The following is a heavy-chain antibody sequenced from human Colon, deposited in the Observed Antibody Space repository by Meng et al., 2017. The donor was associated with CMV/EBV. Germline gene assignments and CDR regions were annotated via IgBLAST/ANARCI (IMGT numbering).Heavy chain of an antibody. J-gene: IGHJ4*02. Sequence: AAFVFPFSFSWMIWVRLAPGKGLEWVCRILTITEGGATDYVAPVKGRFTISRDDSRNTVYLQMNSLKAEDTGVYYCTSGNGKSDCDYWGQGTLVTVSS. CDR2: ILTITEGGAT. V-gene: IGHV3-15*07. CDR1: VFPFSFSW. CDR3: TSGNGKSDCDY.